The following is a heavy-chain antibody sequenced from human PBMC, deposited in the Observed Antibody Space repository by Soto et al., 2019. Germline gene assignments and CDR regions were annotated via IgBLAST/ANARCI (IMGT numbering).Heavy chain of an antibody. CDR2: ISYGGGTT. D-gene: IGHD3-22*01. V-gene: IGHV3-23*01. Sequence: PGGSLRLSCAASEFTFSNYAMSWVRQAPGKGLEWVSAISYGGGTTYYADSVKGRFTISRNNSKNPLYLQMNSLRAEDTAFFYCAKNPGYYYDSTGYHFDYWGQGTLVTVSS. J-gene: IGHJ4*02. CDR3: AKNPGYYYDSTGYHFDY. CDR1: EFTFSNYA.